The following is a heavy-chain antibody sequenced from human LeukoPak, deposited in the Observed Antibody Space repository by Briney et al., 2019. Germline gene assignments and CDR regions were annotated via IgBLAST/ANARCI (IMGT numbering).Heavy chain of an antibody. D-gene: IGHD4-23*01. J-gene: IGHJ4*02. CDR3: AKDLTTVVTPGFDY. CDR2: IYTSGST. V-gene: IGHV4-4*07. Sequence: SETLSLTCTVSGGSISSYYWSWIRQPAGKGLEWIGRIYTSGSTNYNPSLKSRVTMSVDTSKNQFSLKLSSVTAADTAVYYCAKDLTTVVTPGFDYWGQGTLVIVSS. CDR1: GGSISSYY.